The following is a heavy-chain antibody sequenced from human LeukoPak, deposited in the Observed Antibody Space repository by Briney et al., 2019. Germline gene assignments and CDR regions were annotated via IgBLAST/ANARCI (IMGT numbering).Heavy chain of an antibody. Sequence: GGSLRLSCAASGFTFSSYAMSWVRQAPGKGLEWVSAISGSGGSTYYADSVKGRFTISRDNSKNTLYLQMNSLRAEDAAVYYCAKFNGGYPIFDYWGQGTLVTVSS. J-gene: IGHJ4*02. CDR3: AKFNGGYPIFDY. CDR1: GFTFSSYA. CDR2: ISGSGGST. V-gene: IGHV3-23*01. D-gene: IGHD4-17*01.